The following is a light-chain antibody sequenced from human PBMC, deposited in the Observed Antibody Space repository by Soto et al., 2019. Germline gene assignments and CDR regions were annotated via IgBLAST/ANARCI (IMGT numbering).Light chain of an antibody. CDR2: STS. J-gene: IGKJ3*01. V-gene: IGKV3-20*01. CDR3: QQYGSSPLT. CDR1: QSVGSNY. Sequence: EIVLTQSPGTLSLSPGERATLSCRASQSVGSNYLAWYRLKPGQSPSLLIYSTSIRAAGIPDRFSGSGSGTEFTLTISRLEPEDFAVYYCQQYGSSPLTFGPGTKVDIK.